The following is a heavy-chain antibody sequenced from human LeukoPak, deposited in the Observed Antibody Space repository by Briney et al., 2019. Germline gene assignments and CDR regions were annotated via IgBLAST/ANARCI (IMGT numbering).Heavy chain of an antibody. CDR3: ARDSAYAFHI. Sequence: GGSLRLSCAASGFIFSDYNMHWVCQTPGKGLEWVAFIPYDDSTKSYADSVKGRFTISRDNSKKTLFLQMNSLSGDDTAVYYCARDSAYAFHIWGQGTKVTVFS. CDR2: IPYDDSTK. CDR1: GFIFSDYN. V-gene: IGHV3-30*02. J-gene: IGHJ3*02. D-gene: IGHD2-2*01.